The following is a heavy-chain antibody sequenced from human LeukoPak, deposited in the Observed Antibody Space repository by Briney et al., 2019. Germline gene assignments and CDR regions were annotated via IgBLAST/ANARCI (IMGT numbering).Heavy chain of an antibody. CDR2: ISGSGGST. D-gene: IGHD1-7*01. Sequence: PGGSLRLSCAASGFNFGSYAMIWVRQAPGKGLEWVSAISGSGGSTFYADSVKGRFTISRDNSKNTLYLQMNSLRAEDTAVYYCAKRRGLELLYYYYMDVWGKGTTVTVSS. V-gene: IGHV3-23*01. CDR3: AKRRGLELLYYYYMDV. CDR1: GFNFGSYA. J-gene: IGHJ6*03.